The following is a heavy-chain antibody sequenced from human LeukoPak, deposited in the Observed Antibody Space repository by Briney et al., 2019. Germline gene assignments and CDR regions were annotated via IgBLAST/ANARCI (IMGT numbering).Heavy chain of an antibody. CDR3: AKRGAGYYFDY. CDR1: GFTFSSYA. Sequence: PGGSLRLSCAASGFTFSSYAMSWVRQAPGKGLEWVSSINDSGGGTFYADSVKGRFTISRDNSKNTLFLQLNSLRAEDTAVYYCAKRGAGYYFDYWGQGTLVTVSS. V-gene: IGHV3-23*01. D-gene: IGHD3-10*01. CDR2: INDSGGGT. J-gene: IGHJ4*02.